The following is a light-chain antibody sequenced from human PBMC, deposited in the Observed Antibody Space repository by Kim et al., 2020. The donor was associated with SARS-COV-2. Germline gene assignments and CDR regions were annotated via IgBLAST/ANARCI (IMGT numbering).Light chain of an antibody. CDR1: KLGDKY. V-gene: IGLV3-1*01. CDR3: QAWDSSTAV. Sequence: SYELTQPPSVSVSPGQTASITCSGDKLGDKYACWYQQKPGQSPVLVIYQDSKRPSGIPERFSGSNSGNTATLTISGTQAMDEADYYCQAWDSSTAVFVG. CDR2: QDS. J-gene: IGLJ3*02.